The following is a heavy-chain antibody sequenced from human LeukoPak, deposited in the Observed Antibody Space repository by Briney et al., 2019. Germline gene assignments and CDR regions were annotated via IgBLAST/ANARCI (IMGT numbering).Heavy chain of an antibody. CDR1: GGSISSGDYY. CDR2: IYYSGST. V-gene: IGHV4-30-4*01. Sequence: SQTLPLTCTVSGGSISSGDYYWSWIRQPPGKGLEWIGYIYYSGSTYYNPSLKSRVTISVDTSKNQFSLKLSSVTAADTAVYYCARGDVTTGWYFDLWGRGTLVTVSS. J-gene: IGHJ2*01. D-gene: IGHD4-17*01. CDR3: ARGDVTTGWYFDL.